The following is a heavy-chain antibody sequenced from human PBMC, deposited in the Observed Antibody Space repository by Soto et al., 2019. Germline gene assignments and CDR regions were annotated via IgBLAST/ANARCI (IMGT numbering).Heavy chain of an antibody. CDR3: VRLVAA. CDR1: GGSMSGHY. Sequence: SETLSLTCTVSGGSMSGHYWSWIRQPPGKGLEYIGHVFYNGSTYYNPSLKSRVTISADTSKSQFPLKLSTVTAADTAVYYCVRLVAAWGPGTLVTVSS. CDR2: VFYNGST. D-gene: IGHD2-15*01. V-gene: IGHV4-59*11. J-gene: IGHJ5*02.